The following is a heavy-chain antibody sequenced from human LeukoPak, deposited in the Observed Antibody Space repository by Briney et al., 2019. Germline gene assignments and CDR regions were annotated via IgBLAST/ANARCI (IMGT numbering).Heavy chain of an antibody. V-gene: IGHV3-23*01. CDR1: GFTFSTYG. D-gene: IGHD6-13*01. Sequence: GGTLRLSCAASGFTFSTYGMNWVRQAPGKGLEWVSAISGRDGNTYYADSVKGRFTISRDNSKNTLYLQMNSLRAEDTAVYYCAKDPRIAAAGMNYWGQGTLVTVSS. CDR2: ISGRDGNT. CDR3: AKDPRIAAAGMNY. J-gene: IGHJ4*02.